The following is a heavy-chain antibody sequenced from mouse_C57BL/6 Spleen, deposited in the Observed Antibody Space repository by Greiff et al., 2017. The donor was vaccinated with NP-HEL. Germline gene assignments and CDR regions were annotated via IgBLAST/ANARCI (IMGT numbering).Heavy chain of an antibody. CDR3: ARIYYDYDDDDGPDY. CDR2: IYPGSGST. V-gene: IGHV1-55*01. CDR1: GYTFTSYW. J-gene: IGHJ2*01. Sequence: VQLQQSGAELVKPGASVKMSCKASGYTFTSYWITWVKQRPGQGLEWIGDIYPGSGSTNYNEKFKSKATLTVDTSSSTAYMQLSSLTSEDSAVYYCARIYYDYDDDDGPDYWGQGTTLTVSS. D-gene: IGHD2-4*01.